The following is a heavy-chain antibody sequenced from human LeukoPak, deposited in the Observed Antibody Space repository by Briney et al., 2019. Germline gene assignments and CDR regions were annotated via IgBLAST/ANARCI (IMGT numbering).Heavy chain of an antibody. CDR2: IYHSGST. D-gene: IGHD5-18*01. Sequence: SETLSLTCTVSGGSISSGGYYWSWIRQPPGKGLEWIGYIYHSGSTYYNPSLKSRVTISVDRSKNQFSLKLSSVTAADTAVYYCARLGVDTADGDYWGQGTLVTVSS. CDR3: ARLGVDTADGDY. CDR1: GGSISSGGYY. J-gene: IGHJ4*02. V-gene: IGHV4-30-2*01.